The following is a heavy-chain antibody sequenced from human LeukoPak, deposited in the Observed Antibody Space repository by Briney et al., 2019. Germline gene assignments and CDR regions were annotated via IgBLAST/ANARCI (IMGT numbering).Heavy chain of an antibody. J-gene: IGHJ6*03. CDR2: IKEDGSEK. CDR1: GFTFNSYW. D-gene: IGHD3-10*01. Sequence: TGGSLRLSCAASGFTFNSYWMSWVRQAPGKGLEWVANIKEDGSEKYYVDSVKGRFTISRDNAKSSLYLQMNSLRAEDTAVYYCARERGDPMGRGVIIKHKYYYYMDVWGKGTTVTVSS. CDR3: ARERGDPMGRGVIIKHKYYYYMDV. V-gene: IGHV3-7*01.